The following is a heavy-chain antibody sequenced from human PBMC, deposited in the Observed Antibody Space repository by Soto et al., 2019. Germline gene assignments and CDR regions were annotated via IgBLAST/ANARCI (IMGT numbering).Heavy chain of an antibody. Sequence: GASVKVSCKASGYTFTGYYMHWVRQAPGQGLEWMGWINPNSGGTNYAQKFQGWVTMTRDTSISTAYMELSRLRSDDTAVYYCASGPSGYCSGGSCYWEYFQHWGQGTLVTVS. J-gene: IGHJ1*01. V-gene: IGHV1-2*04. CDR1: GYTFTGYY. CDR3: ASGPSGYCSGGSCYWEYFQH. CDR2: INPNSGGT. D-gene: IGHD2-15*01.